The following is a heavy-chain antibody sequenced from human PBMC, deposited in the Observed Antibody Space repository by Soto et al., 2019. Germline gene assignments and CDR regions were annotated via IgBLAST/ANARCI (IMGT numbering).Heavy chain of an antibody. J-gene: IGHJ3*02. V-gene: IGHV1-18*01. D-gene: IGHD6-13*01. Sequence: ASVKVSCKASGYTFTSYGISWVRQAPGQGLEWMGWISAYNGNTNYAQKLQGRVTMTTDTSTSTAYMELRSLRSDDTAVYYCASVDAAAGXVRAFDIWGQGTMVTVSS. CDR3: ASVDAAAGXVRAFDI. CDR1: GYTFTSYG. CDR2: ISAYNGNT.